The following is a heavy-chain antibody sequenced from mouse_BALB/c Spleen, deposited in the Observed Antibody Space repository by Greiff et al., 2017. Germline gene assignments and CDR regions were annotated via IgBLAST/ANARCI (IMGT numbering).Heavy chain of an antibody. V-gene: IGHV2-4-1*01. CDR1: GFSLTSYG. D-gene: IGHD2-4*01. CDR2: IWSGGST. CDR3: ARNYYDYWYFDV. Sequence: VQLQESGPGLVQPSQSLSITCTVSGFSLTSYGVHWVRQSPGKGLEWLGVIWSGGSTDYNAAFISRLSISKDNSKSQVFFKMNSLQADDTAIYYCARNYYDYWYFDVWGAGTTVTVSS. J-gene: IGHJ1*01.